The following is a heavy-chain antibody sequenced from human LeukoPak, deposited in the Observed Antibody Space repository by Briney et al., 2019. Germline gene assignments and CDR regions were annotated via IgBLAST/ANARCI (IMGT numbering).Heavy chain of an antibody. V-gene: IGHV4-39*01. J-gene: IGHJ4*02. D-gene: IGHD3-3*01. CDR2: IYYSGST. CDR3: ARLWRPTVNFDY. CDR1: GGTISSCSYY. Sequence: SGTLSLTCTVSGGTISSCSYYWVWIPQPPGKGLVWIGTIYYSGSTYYNPSLNSRVTISVDTYKKQFSLMLSSVTAADTAVYYWARLWRPTVNFDYWGQGTLVTVSS.